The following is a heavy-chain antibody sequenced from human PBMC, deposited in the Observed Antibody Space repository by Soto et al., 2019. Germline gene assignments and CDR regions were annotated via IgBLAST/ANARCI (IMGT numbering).Heavy chain of an antibody. J-gene: IGHJ1*01. CDR1: GGSISSSSYY. D-gene: IGHD5-12*01. CDR3: ARQARDGYNPGHFHH. V-gene: IGHV4-39*01. CDR2: IYYSGST. Sequence: PSETLSLTCTVSGGSISSSSYYWGWIRQPPGKGLEWMGSIYYSGSTYYNPSLKSRVTISVDTSKNQFSLKRSSVTAADTAVYYCARQARDGYNPGHFHHWGQGTLVTVSS.